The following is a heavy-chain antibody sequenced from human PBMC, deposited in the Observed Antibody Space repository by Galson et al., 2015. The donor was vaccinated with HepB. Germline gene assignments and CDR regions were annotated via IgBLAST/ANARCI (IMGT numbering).Heavy chain of an antibody. CDR3: AREGSSSWYRVADY. CDR1: GGSIGSYF. J-gene: IGHJ4*02. V-gene: IGHV4-59*12. Sequence: TLSLTCIVSGGSIGSYFWSWIRQPPGRGLEWIGYVSDRGSTNYNPSLKSRVTMSVDTSKNQFSLNLSSVTAADTAVYYCAREGSSSWYRVADYWGQGTLVTVSS. D-gene: IGHD6-13*01. CDR2: VSDRGST.